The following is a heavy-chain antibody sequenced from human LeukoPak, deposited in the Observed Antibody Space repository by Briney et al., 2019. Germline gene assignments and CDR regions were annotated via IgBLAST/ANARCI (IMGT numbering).Heavy chain of an antibody. J-gene: IGHJ4*02. CDR3: TRDYDSSAKEAYFDY. V-gene: IGHV4-39*07. CDR2: IYYSGST. Sequence: SETLSLTCTVSGGSISNSDYSWGWIRQPPGKGLECIGTIYYSGSTYYKSSLKSRVTISVDTSKNQFSLKLSSVTAEDTAVYYCTRDYDSSAKEAYFDYWGQGTLVTVSS. D-gene: IGHD3-22*01. CDR1: GGSISNSDYS.